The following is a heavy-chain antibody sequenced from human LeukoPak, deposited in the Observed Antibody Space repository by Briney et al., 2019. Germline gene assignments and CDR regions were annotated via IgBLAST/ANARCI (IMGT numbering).Heavy chain of an antibody. D-gene: IGHD2-8*02. V-gene: IGHV1-46*01. CDR1: GYTFTNYY. Sequence: ASVKVSCKASGYTFTNYYMHWVRQAPGQGLEWMGLINPTGTGTNYAQKFRGRVTLTRDTSTTTVYMEVSSLRSEYTAVYYCVREESGGYFDYWGQGTLVTVSP. CDR2: INPTGTGT. J-gene: IGHJ4*02. CDR3: VREESGGYFDY.